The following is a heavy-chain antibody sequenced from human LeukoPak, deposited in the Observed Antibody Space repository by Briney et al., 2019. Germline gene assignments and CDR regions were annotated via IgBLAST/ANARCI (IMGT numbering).Heavy chain of an antibody. CDR1: GFTFSSYG. CDR3: ARDHCSSTSCYYPPGY. J-gene: IGHJ4*02. D-gene: IGHD2-2*01. V-gene: IGHV3-33*01. Sequence: GGSLRLSCAASGFTFSSYGMHWVRQAPGKGLEWVAVIWYDGSNKYYADSVKGRFTISRDNSKNTLYLQTNSLRAEDTAVYYCARDHCSSTSCYYPPGYWGQGTLVTVSS. CDR2: IWYDGSNK.